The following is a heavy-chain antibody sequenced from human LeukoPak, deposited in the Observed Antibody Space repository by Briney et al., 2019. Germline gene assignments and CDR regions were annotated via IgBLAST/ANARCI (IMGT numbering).Heavy chain of an antibody. Sequence: ASVKVSCKASGYTFTTYDINWVRQAPGQGLEWMGWMNPSSGNTGYAQKFQGRVTMTRNTSISTAYMELSSLKSEDTAVYYCARDWDAAAANFDYWGQGTLVTVSS. D-gene: IGHD6-13*01. J-gene: IGHJ4*02. CDR3: ARDWDAAAANFDY. CDR1: GYTFTTYD. CDR2: MNPSSGNT. V-gene: IGHV1-8*01.